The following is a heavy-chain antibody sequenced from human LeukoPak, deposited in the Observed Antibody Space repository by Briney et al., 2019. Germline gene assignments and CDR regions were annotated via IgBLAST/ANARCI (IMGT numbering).Heavy chain of an antibody. CDR1: GGSISSYD. CDR3: ARGMAAAYDYNWFDS. Sequence: SETLSLTCTVSGGSISSYDWSWIRQPAGKGPEWIGRIYASGNTRYNPSLKSRLTMSVDTSKNQFSLKLSSVTAADTAIYFCARGMAAAYDYNWFDSWGQGTLVTVSS. J-gene: IGHJ5*01. D-gene: IGHD5-12*01. V-gene: IGHV4-4*07. CDR2: IYASGNT.